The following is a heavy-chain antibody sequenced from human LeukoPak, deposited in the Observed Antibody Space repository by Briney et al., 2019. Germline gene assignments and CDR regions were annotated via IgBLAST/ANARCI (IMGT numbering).Heavy chain of an antibody. CDR3: ARFSPTATDY. D-gene: IGHD4-4*01. CDR1: GYTFTSYG. CDR2: INPNSGGT. J-gene: IGHJ4*02. V-gene: IGHV1-18*01. Sequence: ASVKVSCKASGYTFTSYGISWVRQAPGQGLEWMGWINPNSGGTNYAQKLQGRVTMTTDTSTSTAYMELRSLRSDDTAVYYCARFSPTATDYWGQGTLVTVSS.